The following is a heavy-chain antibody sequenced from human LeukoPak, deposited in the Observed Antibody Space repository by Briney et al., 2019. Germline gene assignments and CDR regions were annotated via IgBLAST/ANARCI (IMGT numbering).Heavy chain of an antibody. V-gene: IGHV1-46*01. CDR2: INPSGGST. CDR1: GYTFTSYY. Sequence: ASVKVSCKASGYTFTSYYMHWVRQAPGQGLEWMGIINPSGGSTSYAQRFQGRVTMTRDTSTSTVYMELSSLRSEDTAVYYCAIAVVVAATPLSFDYWGQGTLVTVSS. CDR3: AIAVVVAATPLSFDY. J-gene: IGHJ4*02. D-gene: IGHD2-15*01.